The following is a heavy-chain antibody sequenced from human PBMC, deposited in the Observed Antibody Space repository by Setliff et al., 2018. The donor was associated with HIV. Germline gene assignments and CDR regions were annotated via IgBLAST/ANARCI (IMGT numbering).Heavy chain of an antibody. CDR1: GGSISSSGYY. Sequence: LSLTCTVSGGSISSSGYYWGWIRQPPGKGLEWIGSIFYSGSTYYNPSLKSRVTISVDTSKSLFSLKLGSMTAADTAVYYCARHAGSRGYYPRPFDYWGQGTLVTVS. CDR3: ARHAGSRGYYPRPFDY. D-gene: IGHD3-22*01. J-gene: IGHJ4*02. CDR2: IFYSGST. V-gene: IGHV4-39*01.